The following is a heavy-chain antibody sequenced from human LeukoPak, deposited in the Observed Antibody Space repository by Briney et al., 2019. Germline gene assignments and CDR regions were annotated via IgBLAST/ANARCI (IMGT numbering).Heavy chain of an antibody. CDR1: GFSLTSTGMG. J-gene: IGHJ4*02. V-gene: IGHV2-5*02. CDR2: IYWDDER. Sequence: SGPTLVNPTQTLTLTCAFSGFSLTSTGMGVGWIRQPPGKALEGLALIYWDDERRYRPSLRTRLTITKDTSKSQVVLTMTNMDPVDTATYYCAHLYFYNYGRFSRAFDRWGQGILVTVSS. CDR3: AHLYFYNYGRFSRAFDR. D-gene: IGHD2/OR15-2a*01.